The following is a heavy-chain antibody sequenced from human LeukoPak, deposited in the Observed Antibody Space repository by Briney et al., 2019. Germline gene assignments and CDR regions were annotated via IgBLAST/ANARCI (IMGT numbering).Heavy chain of an antibody. J-gene: IGHJ3*02. V-gene: IGHV4-30-4*08. CDR3: ARVVSTPPSITMVRGVRAFDI. CDR2: IYYSGST. CDR1: GDSISSRDYY. Sequence: SETLSLTCSVSGDSISSRDYYWSWIRQPPGKGLEWIGYIYYSGSTYYNPSLKSRVTISVDTSKNQFSLKLSSVTAADTAVYYCARVVSTPPSITMVRGVRAFDIWGQGTMVTVSS. D-gene: IGHD3-10*01.